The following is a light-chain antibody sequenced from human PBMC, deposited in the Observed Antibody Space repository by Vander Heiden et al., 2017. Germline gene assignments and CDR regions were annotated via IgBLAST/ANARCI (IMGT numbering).Light chain of an antibody. CDR1: STNIGAGYD. CDR2: VNS. J-gene: IGLJ1*01. V-gene: IGLV1-40*01. CDR3: QSDDSSLSGCV. Sequence: SVLTQAPSVSGAPGQRVTISCNGSSTNIGAGYDEHWYGPLPGTAPNLLIYVNSKRPSVVPDRFSASNSGTSASLTITWLQAADEADYYCQSDDSSLSGCVFGTGTKFTVL.